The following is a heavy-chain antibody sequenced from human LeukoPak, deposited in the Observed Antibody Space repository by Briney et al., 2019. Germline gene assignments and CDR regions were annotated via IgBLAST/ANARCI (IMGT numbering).Heavy chain of an antibody. CDR2: MNPNSGNT. V-gene: IGHV1-8*01. D-gene: IGHD5-12*01. J-gene: IGHJ4*02. CDR3: ASTSTHIVATTPLPDY. CDR1: GYTFTSYD. Sequence: GASVKVSCKASGYTFTSYDINWVRQATGQGLEWMGWMNPNSGNTGYAQKFQGRVTMTRNTSISTAYMELSSLRSEDTAVYYCASTSTHIVATTPLPDYWGQGTLVTVSS.